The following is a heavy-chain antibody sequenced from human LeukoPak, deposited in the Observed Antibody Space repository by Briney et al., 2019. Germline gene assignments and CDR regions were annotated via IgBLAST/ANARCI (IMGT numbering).Heavy chain of an antibody. Sequence: GGSLRLSCAASGFTFDDYGMSWVRQAPGKGLEWVSGINWNGGSTGYADSVKGRFTISRGNAKNSLYLQMNSLRAEDTALYYCARGGYCSSTSCRIYYYMDVWGKGTTVTVSS. J-gene: IGHJ6*03. CDR3: ARGGYCSSTSCRIYYYMDV. CDR1: GFTFDDYG. D-gene: IGHD2-2*01. V-gene: IGHV3-20*04. CDR2: INWNGGST.